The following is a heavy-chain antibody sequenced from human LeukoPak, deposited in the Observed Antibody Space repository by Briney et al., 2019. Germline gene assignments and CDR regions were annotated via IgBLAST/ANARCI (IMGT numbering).Heavy chain of an antibody. CDR1: GDSISSRTYY. V-gene: IGHV4-39*01. D-gene: IGHD6-13*01. CDR3: ATSTGSSNLGS. Sequence: PSETLSLTCTVSGDSISSRTYYWGWIRQPPGKGLEWIASIYYSGSTSYNPSLKSRVTISVDMSKNQFSLKLRFVTAADMAVYYCATSTGSSNLGSWGQGTLVTVSS. CDR2: IYYSGST. J-gene: IGHJ4*02.